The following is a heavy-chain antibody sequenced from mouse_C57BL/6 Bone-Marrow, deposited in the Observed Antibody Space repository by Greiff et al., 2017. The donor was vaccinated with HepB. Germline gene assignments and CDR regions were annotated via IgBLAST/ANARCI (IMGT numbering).Heavy chain of an antibody. CDR1: GFTFSSYA. CDR3: TLIYYDYDGFAY. CDR2: ISSGGDYI. V-gene: IGHV5-9-1*02. Sequence: EVKLVESGEGLVKPGGSLKLSCAASGFTFSSYAMSWVRQTPEKRLEWVAYISSGGDYIYYADTVKGRFTISRDNARNTLYLQMSSLKSEDTAMYYCTLIYYDYDGFAYWGQGTLVTVSA. J-gene: IGHJ3*01. D-gene: IGHD2-4*01.